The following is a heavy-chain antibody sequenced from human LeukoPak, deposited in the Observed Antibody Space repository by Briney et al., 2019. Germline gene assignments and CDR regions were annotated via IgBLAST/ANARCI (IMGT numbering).Heavy chain of an antibody. CDR2: ISAYNGNT. CDR3: ARDGPRGIAAAGTRGRWFDP. J-gene: IGHJ5*02. CDR1: GYTFTSYG. Sequence: ASVKVSCKASGYTFTSYGISWVRQAPGQGLEWMGWISAYNGNTNYAQKLQGRVTMTTDTSTSTAYMELRSLRSDDTAVYYCARDGPRGIAAAGTRGRWFDPWGQGTLVTVSS. V-gene: IGHV1-18*01. D-gene: IGHD6-13*01.